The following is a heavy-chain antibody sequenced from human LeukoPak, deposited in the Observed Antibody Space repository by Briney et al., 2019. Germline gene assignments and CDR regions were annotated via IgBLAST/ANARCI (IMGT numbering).Heavy chain of an antibody. CDR3: ARESSGDYNYVPFGY. V-gene: IGHV4-59*01. CDR1: GGSISNYY. CDR2: IYYSGST. D-gene: IGHD1-20*01. J-gene: IGHJ4*02. Sequence: SETLSLTCTVSGGSISNYYWSWIRQPPGKGLEWIGYIYYSGSTNYNPSLKSRVTISVDASKDQFSLKLSSVTAAGTAVYYCARESSGDYNYVPFGYWGQGTLVTVSS.